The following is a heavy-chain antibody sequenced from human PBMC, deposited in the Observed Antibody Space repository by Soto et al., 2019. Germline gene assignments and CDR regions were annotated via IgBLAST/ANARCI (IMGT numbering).Heavy chain of an antibody. CDR2: MNPNSGNT. V-gene: IGHV1-8*01. CDR3: ARGGEIWFGELLYRLTGTRLYYYGMDV. J-gene: IGHJ6*02. D-gene: IGHD3-10*01. Sequence: ASVKVSCKASGYTFTSYDINWVRQATGQGLEWMGWMNPNSGNTGYAQKFQGRVTMTRNTSISTAYMELSSLRSEDTAVYYCARGGEIWFGELLYRLTGTRLYYYGMDVWGQGITVTVSS. CDR1: GYTFTSYD.